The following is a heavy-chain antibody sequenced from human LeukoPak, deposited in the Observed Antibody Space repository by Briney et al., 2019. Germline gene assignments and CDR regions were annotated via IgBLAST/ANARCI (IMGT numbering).Heavy chain of an antibody. CDR3: ARSNNDGDYLGVGFDY. Sequence: ASVKVSCKASGYTFSSYAMNWVRQAPGQGLEWMGWINTNTGNPTYAQGFTGRFVFSLDTSVSTTYLQISSLQAEDTAVYYCARSNNDGDYLGVGFDYWGQGTLVTVSS. CDR2: INTNTGNP. J-gene: IGHJ4*02. V-gene: IGHV7-4-1*02. D-gene: IGHD4-17*01. CDR1: GYTFSSYA.